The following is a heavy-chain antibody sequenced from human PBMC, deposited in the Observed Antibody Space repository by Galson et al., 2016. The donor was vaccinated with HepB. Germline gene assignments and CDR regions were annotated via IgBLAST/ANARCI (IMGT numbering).Heavy chain of an antibody. CDR3: SIGGYTEAKEHLFDV. CDR2: IYSSGNT. D-gene: IGHD5-18*01. Sequence: TLSLTCSVSGGSMRRGEFYWTWVRQHPGKGLEWIGYIYSSGNTHYNPSLMSRLSMSVDTSKKQFSLTLRSVTAAATAVYFCSIGGYTEAKEHLFDVLGQGTVVTVSS. CDR1: GGSMRRGEFY. V-gene: IGHV4-31*03. J-gene: IGHJ3*01.